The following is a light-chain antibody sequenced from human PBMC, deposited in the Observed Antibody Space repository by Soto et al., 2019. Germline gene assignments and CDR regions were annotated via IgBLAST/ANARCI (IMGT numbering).Light chain of an antibody. CDR3: QQANSFPIT. J-gene: IGKJ5*01. CDR2: AAS. CDR1: QGIRND. V-gene: IGKV1-6*01. Sequence: IESTHCRSSLSASEGDRVTITCRASQGIRNDLGWYQQKPGKAPKLLIYAASSLQSGVPSRFSGSGSGTDFNLTISSLQPEDFAIHYCQQANSFPITVGPGTRLEIK.